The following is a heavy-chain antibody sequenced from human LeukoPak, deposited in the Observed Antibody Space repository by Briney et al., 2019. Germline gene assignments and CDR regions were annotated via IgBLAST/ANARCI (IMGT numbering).Heavy chain of an antibody. CDR2: FDPEDGET. J-gene: IGHJ3*02. CDR1: GYTLTELS. D-gene: IGHD2-2*01. V-gene: IGHV1-24*01. CDR3: ATDWRSCSTTSCYYAFDI. Sequence: ASVKVSCKDSGYTLTELSMHWVRQAPGKGLEWMGGFDPEDGETIYAQKFQGRVTMTEDTSTDTAYMELSSLRSEDTAMYYCATDWRSCSTTSCYYAFDIWGQGTMVTVSS.